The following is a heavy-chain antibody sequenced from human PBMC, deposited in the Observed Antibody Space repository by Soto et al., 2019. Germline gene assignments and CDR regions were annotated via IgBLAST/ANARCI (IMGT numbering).Heavy chain of an antibody. V-gene: IGHV1-46*01. CDR1: GYTFINYY. CDR2: FNPTSGGK. J-gene: IGHJ4*02. D-gene: IGHD6-13*01. CDR3: ARDLAAGDY. Sequence: QVQLVQSGAEVKKPGASVKLSCKASGYTFINYYIHWVRQAPGQGLEWMGIFNPTSGGKNYAQKFQGRVTLTMDTSTRTVYMELSSLRFDDTAVYYCARDLAAGDYWGQGTLVTVSS.